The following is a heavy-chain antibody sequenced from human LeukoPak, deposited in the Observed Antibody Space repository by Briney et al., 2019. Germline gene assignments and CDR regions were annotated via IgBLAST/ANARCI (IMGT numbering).Heavy chain of an antibody. Sequence: GESLKISCKGSGYSFTSYWISWVRQMPGKGLEWMGRIDPSDSYTNYSPSFQGHVTISADKSISTAYLRWSSLKASDTAMYYCARHPSGYSYGYGYWGQGTLVTVSS. CDR2: IDPSDSYT. CDR3: ARHPSGYSYGYGY. D-gene: IGHD5-18*01. V-gene: IGHV5-10-1*01. J-gene: IGHJ4*02. CDR1: GYSFTSYW.